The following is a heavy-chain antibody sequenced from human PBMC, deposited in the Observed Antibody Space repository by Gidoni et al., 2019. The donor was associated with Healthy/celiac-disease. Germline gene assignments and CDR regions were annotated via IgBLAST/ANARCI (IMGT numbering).Heavy chain of an antibody. Sequence: EVQLLESGGGLVQHGGSLRLSCADSGFTFSSYAMSWVRQAPGKGREWVSAISGMVGSTYYADSVKGRFTISRDNSKNTLYLQMNSLRAEDTAVYYCAKDRERNYYDSSGYYYYYGMDAWGQVTTVTVSS. CDR2: ISGMVGST. J-gene: IGHJ6*02. D-gene: IGHD3-22*01. CDR3: AKDRERNYYDSSGYYYYYGMDA. CDR1: GFTFSSYA. V-gene: IGHV3-23*01.